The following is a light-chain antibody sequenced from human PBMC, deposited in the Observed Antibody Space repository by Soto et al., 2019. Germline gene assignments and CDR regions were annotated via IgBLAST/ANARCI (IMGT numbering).Light chain of an antibody. Sequence: EIVLTQSPGILSLSPGERATLSCRASQSVSSSYLAWYQQKPGQAPRLLIYGASSRATGIPDRFSGSGSGTDFTLTISRLEPEDFAVYYCQQYGSSPPTWTFGQGTKVKIK. CDR2: GAS. V-gene: IGKV3-20*01. CDR1: QSVSSSY. J-gene: IGKJ1*01. CDR3: QQYGSSPPTWT.